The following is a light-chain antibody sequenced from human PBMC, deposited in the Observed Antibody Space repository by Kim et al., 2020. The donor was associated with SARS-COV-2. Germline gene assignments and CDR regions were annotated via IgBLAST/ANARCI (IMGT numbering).Light chain of an antibody. CDR3: LQYTSYPRT. J-gene: IGKJ1*01. V-gene: IGKV1-17*01. CDR1: QGVRDY. CDR2: AAS. Sequence: ASVGASVSITCRASQGVRDYLAWFQQKPGKAPGCLIYAASTLQSGVPSRFSGSGSGKEFPLTISSLQPEDFATYYCLQYTSYPRTFGQGTKVDIK.